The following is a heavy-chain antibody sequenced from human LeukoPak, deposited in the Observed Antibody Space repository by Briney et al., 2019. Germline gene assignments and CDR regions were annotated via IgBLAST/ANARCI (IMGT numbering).Heavy chain of an antibody. CDR2: IYYSGST. J-gene: IGHJ4*02. Sequence: SETLSLTCTVSGGSISSSSYYWGWVRQPPGKGLEWIGSIYYSGSTYYNPSLKSRVTISVDTSKNQFSLKLSSVTAADTAVYYCARHDVYTEDIVVVPAASFDYWGQGTLVTVSS. CDR1: GGSISSSSYY. D-gene: IGHD2-2*01. V-gene: IGHV4-39*01. CDR3: ARHDVYTEDIVVVPAASFDY.